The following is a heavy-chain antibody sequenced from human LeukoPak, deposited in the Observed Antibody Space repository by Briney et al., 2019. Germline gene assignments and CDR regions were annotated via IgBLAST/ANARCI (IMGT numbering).Heavy chain of an antibody. V-gene: IGHV4-4*07. Sequence: PSETLSLTCAVYGGSFSGYYWSWIRQPAGKGLEWIGRIYTSGRTTNYNPSLKSRVTISVDTSKNQFSLKLSSVTAADTAVYYCARDVGGLDYWGQGTLVTVSS. CDR2: IYTSGRTT. CDR1: GGSFSGYY. J-gene: IGHJ4*02. CDR3: ARDVGGLDY. D-gene: IGHD3-10*01.